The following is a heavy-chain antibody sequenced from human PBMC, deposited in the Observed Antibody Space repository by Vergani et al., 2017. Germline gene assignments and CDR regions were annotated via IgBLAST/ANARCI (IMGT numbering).Heavy chain of an antibody. CDR1: GGSISSGGYY. V-gene: IGHV4-31*03. J-gene: IGHJ4*02. CDR3: ARDQARVRRSPTYYYDSSGEN. Sequence: QVQLQESGPGLVKPSQTLSLTCTVSGGSISSGGYYWSWIRQHPGKGLEWIGYIYYSGSTSYNPSLKSRVTISVDTCKNQFSLKLSSVTAADTAVYYCARDQARVRRSPTYYYDSSGENWGQGTLVTVSS. CDR2: IYYSGST. D-gene: IGHD3-22*01.